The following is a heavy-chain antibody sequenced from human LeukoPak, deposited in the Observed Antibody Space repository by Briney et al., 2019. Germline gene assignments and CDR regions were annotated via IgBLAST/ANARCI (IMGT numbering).Heavy chain of an antibody. J-gene: IGHJ4*02. V-gene: IGHV3-23*01. Sequence: GGSLRLSCAAAGFTFSNYGMSWVRQVPGKGLEWVSTVSGSGDSTYYADSVKGRSTISRDNSKNTLYLQMNSLRAGDTAVYYCAKGNTANRNPNFDYWGQGTLVTVSS. CDR2: VSGSGDST. CDR3: AKGNTANRNPNFDY. D-gene: IGHD5-18*01. CDR1: GFTFSNYG.